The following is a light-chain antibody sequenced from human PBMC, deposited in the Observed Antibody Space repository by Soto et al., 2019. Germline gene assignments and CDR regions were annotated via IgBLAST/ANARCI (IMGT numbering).Light chain of an antibody. J-gene: IGKJ3*01. CDR2: WAS. CDR1: QSVLYSSNSKNY. Sequence: DIVMTQSPDSLAVSLGERATINCKSSQSVLYSSNSKNYLAWYQQKPGQPPKLLIYWASTRESVVPDRFSVSGSGTDFTLTISSLQAEDVAVYYCQQYYSTPFTFGPGTKVDIK. V-gene: IGKV4-1*01. CDR3: QQYYSTPFT.